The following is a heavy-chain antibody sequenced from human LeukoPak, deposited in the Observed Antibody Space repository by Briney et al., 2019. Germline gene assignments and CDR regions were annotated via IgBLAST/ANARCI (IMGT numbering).Heavy chain of an antibody. J-gene: IGHJ4*02. CDR3: ARNDRRDGYNSI. CDR2: ISAYNGNT. V-gene: IGHV1-18*01. D-gene: IGHD5-24*01. Sequence: ASVKVSCKASGYTFTSYGISWVRQAPGQGLEWMGWISAYNGNTNYAQKLQGRVTMTRDTSTSTVYMELSSLRSEDTAVYYCARNDRRDGYNSIWGQGTLVTVSS. CDR1: GYTFTSYG.